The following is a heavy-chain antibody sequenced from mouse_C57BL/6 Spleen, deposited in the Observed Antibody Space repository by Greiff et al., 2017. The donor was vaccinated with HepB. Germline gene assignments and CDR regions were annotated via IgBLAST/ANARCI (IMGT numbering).Heavy chain of an antibody. CDR1: GYAFSSSW. D-gene: IGHD2-10*01. V-gene: IGHV1-82*01. J-gene: IGHJ2*01. Sequence: VQLQQSGPELVKPGASVKISCKASGYAFSSSWMNWVKQRPGKGLEWIGRIYPGDGDTNYNGKFKGKATLTADKSSSTAYMQLSSLTSEDSAVYFCARSEGAYSWNYVDYWGQGTTLTVSS. CDR2: IYPGDGDT. CDR3: ARSEGAYSWNYVDY.